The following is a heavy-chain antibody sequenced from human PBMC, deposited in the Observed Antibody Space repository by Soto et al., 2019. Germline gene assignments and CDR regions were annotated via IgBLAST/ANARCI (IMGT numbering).Heavy chain of an antibody. D-gene: IGHD3-10*01. CDR2: IGDSGGAM. Sequence: QVLLEESGGGLVKPGGSLRLSCAASGFTFGDYYMIWIRQAPGKGLDWVAYIGDSGGAMYDEDSVKGRFTIYRDNAKKALYLEMNSLRVEDTAVYYCAREGASGSHLLGGIDYWGQGILVTVSS. CDR1: GFTFGDYY. V-gene: IGHV3-11*01. CDR3: AREGASGSHLLGGIDY. J-gene: IGHJ4*02.